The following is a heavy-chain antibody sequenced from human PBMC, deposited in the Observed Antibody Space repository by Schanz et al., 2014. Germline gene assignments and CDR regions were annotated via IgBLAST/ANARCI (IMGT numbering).Heavy chain of an antibody. CDR1: GFTFSSYA. Sequence: EVQLLESGGGLVQPGGSLRLSCAASGFTFSSYAMSWVRQAPGKGLEWVSSISSSGSYIYYADSVKGRFSISRDNAKNSLFLQMNRLRAEDTAVYYCAKQIHYDILTVTRNWGQGTLVTVSS. V-gene: IGHV3-21*04. J-gene: IGHJ4*02. CDR2: ISSSGSYI. CDR3: AKQIHYDILTVTRN. D-gene: IGHD3-9*01.